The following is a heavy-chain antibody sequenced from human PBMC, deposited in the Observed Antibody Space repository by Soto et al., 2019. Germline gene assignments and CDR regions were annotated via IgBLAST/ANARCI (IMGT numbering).Heavy chain of an antibody. CDR3: ARTIQLVGAHNWFDP. CDR2: IIPIFGTA. V-gene: IGHV1-69*12. CDR1: GGTFSSYA. D-gene: IGHD6-13*01. J-gene: IGHJ5*02. Sequence: QVQLVQSGAEVKKPGSSVKVSCKASGGTFSSYAISWVRQAPGQGLEWMGGIIPIFGTANYAQKFQGRVTINADESTSKAYMELSSLRSADTAVYYCARTIQLVGAHNWFDPWGQGTLVTVSS.